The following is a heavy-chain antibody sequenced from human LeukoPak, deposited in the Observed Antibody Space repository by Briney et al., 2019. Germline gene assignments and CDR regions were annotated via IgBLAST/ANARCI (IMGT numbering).Heavy chain of an antibody. V-gene: IGHV3-23*01. D-gene: IGHD2-15*01. CDR2: ISGSSGST. J-gene: IGHJ4*02. CDR3: AKKGGTLLRPYYFDY. CDR1: GFTFSSYA. Sequence: GGSLRLSCAASGFTFSSYAMSWVRPAPGKGLEWVSLISGSSGSTFYTDSVKGRFTVSRDNSKNTLYLQMNSLRADDTAVYFCAKKGGTLLRPYYFDYWGQGTLVTVSS.